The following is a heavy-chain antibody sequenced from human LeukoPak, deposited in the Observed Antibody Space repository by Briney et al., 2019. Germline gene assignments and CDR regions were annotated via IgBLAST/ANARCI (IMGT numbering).Heavy chain of an antibody. Sequence: GGSLRLSCAASGFTFSNNSMNWVRQAPGKGLEWVSYISSSSITIHYADSVKGRFTISRDNAKNSLYLQVNSLRDDDTAVYYCARVGQGSGNYPLDFWGQGTLVTVSS. V-gene: IGHV3-48*02. D-gene: IGHD3-10*01. CDR3: ARVGQGSGNYPLDF. CDR1: GFTFSNNS. J-gene: IGHJ4*02. CDR2: ISSSSITI.